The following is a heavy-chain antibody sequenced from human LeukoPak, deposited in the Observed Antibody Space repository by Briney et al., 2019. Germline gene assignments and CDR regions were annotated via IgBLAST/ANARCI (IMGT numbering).Heavy chain of an antibody. CDR1: GFTFDDYA. Sequence: PGRSLRLSCAASGFTFDDYAMHWVRQAPGKGLEWVSGISWNSGSIGYADSVKGRFTISRDNAKNSLYLQMNSLRAEDTALYYCARDTGYSGYDYVDYWGQGTLVTVSS. CDR3: ARDTGYSGYDYVDY. CDR2: ISWNSGSI. V-gene: IGHV3-9*01. J-gene: IGHJ4*02. D-gene: IGHD5-12*01.